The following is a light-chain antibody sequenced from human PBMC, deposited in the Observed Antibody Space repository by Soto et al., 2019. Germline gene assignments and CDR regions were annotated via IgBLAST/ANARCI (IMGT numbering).Light chain of an antibody. CDR2: GAS. V-gene: IGKV3-20*01. Sequence: EIVLTQSPGTLSLSPGDRATLSCEASQSVNNNYLAWYQHKPGQAPRLLIYGASSRATGIPDRFSGSGSVTDFTVTIRRLEPEDFAVYYCQQYDTSLPYTFGGGTKVEIK. CDR1: QSVNNNY. J-gene: IGKJ4*01. CDR3: QQYDTSLPYT.